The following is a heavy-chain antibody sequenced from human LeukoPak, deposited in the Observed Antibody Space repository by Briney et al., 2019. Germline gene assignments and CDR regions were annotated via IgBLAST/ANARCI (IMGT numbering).Heavy chain of an antibody. D-gene: IGHD5-12*01. CDR2: ISGSGDFT. J-gene: IGHJ4*02. CDR1: GFTFTNYA. CDR3: ITVRSGYAYS. Sequence: GGSLRLSCAASGFTFTNYAMSWVRQAPGKGLEWVSDISGSGDFTYYADSVKGRFTISRDKSKNTLYLQMNSLKTEDTAVYCCITVRSGYAYSWGQGTLVTASS. V-gene: IGHV3-23*01.